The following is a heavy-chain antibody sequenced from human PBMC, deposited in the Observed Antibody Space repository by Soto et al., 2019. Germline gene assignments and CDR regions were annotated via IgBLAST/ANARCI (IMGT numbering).Heavy chain of an antibody. J-gene: IGHJ4*03. CDR2: ISSSSSYI. CDR3: ARDLEAAAGLVDY. D-gene: IGHD6-13*01. Sequence: PGGSLRLSCAASGFTFSSYSMNWVRQAPGKGLEWVSSISSSSSYIYYADSVKGRFTISRDNAKNSLYLQMNSLRAEDTAVYYCARDLEAAAGLVDYWGQGTTVTVSS. V-gene: IGHV3-21*01. CDR1: GFTFSSYS.